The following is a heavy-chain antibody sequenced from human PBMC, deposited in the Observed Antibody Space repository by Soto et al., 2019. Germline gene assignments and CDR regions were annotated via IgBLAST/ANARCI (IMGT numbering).Heavy chain of an antibody. J-gene: IGHJ6*03. Sequence: SETLSLTCTVSGGSISSYYWSWIRQPPGKELEWIGYIYYSGSTNYNPSLKSRVTISVDTSKNQFSLKLSSVTAADTAVYYCARHSDEKGLFRSYYYYMDVWGKGTTVTVSS. D-gene: IGHD3-10*01. CDR1: GGSISSYY. CDR2: IYYSGST. CDR3: ARHSDEKGLFRSYYYYMDV. V-gene: IGHV4-59*08.